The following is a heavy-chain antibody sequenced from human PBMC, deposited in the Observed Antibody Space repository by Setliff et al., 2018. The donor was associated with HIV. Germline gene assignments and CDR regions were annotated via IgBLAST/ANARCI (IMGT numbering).Heavy chain of an antibody. V-gene: IGHV3-33*01. CDR3: ARYSSTWHTFDY. Sequence: GESPKISCTASGFTFSNYAMHWVRQAPGKGLEWVAVIWYDGSNQNHADSVKGRLTISRDNSNNTLYLQMHSLTPEDTAVYYCARYSSTWHTFDYWGQGTRVTVSS. CDR1: GFTFSNYA. D-gene: IGHD6-13*01. CDR2: IWYDGSNQ. J-gene: IGHJ4*02.